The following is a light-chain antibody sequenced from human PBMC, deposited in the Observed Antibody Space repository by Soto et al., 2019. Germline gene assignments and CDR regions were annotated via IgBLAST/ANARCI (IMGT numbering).Light chain of an antibody. CDR3: TSYAGTYSFFYV. V-gene: IGLV2-8*01. J-gene: IGLJ1*01. CDR1: SSDVGAYNY. CDR2: EVS. Sequence: SELTQPPSATGAPGRSVTISCTGTSSDVGAYNYVSWYQQLPGKAPKLIIYEVSKRPSGVPDRFSGSKSGNTASLTVSGLQAEDEADYYCTSYAGTYSFFYVFGTGTKVTVL.